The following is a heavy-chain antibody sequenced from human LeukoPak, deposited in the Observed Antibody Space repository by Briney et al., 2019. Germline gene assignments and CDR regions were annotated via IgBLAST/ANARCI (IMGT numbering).Heavy chain of an antibody. CDR1: GYTFTSYY. V-gene: IGHV1-46*01. CDR2: INPRGGST. CDR3: ARVGVTAATADY. Sequence: GASVKVSCKASGYTFTSYYMHWMRQAPGQGPEWMGIINPRGGSTDYSQKFQDRVTMSSDTSTSTVYMDLSSLRSEDTAVYFCARVGVTAATADYWGQGTLVTVSS. J-gene: IGHJ4*02. D-gene: IGHD6-25*01.